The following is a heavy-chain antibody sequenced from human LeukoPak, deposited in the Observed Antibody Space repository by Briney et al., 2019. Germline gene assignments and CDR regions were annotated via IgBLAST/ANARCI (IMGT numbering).Heavy chain of an antibody. V-gene: IGHV4-30-4*08. D-gene: IGHD4-23*01. CDR3: ARELPEYYFDY. J-gene: IGHJ4*02. Sequence: SETLSLTCTVSGGSISSGDYYWSWLRQPPGKGLEWIGYIYYSGSTYYNPSLKSRVTISVDTSKNQFSLKLSSVTAADTAVYYCARELPEYYFDYWGQGTLVTVSS. CDR2: IYYSGST. CDR1: GGSISSGDYY.